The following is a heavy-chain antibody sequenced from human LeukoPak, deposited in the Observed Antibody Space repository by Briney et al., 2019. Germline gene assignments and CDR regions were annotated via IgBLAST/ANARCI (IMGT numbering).Heavy chain of an antibody. D-gene: IGHD3-9*01. J-gene: IGHJ5*02. CDR2: ISSSSSYI. V-gene: IGHV3-21*01. CDR3: ARERHDILTGYYRRWFDP. Sequence: GGSLRLSCAASGFTLSSYSMNWVRQAPGKGLEWVSSISSSSSYIYYADSVKGRFTISRDNAKNSLYLQMNSLRAEDTAVYYCARERHDILTGYYRRWFDPWGQGTLVTVSS. CDR1: GFTLSSYS.